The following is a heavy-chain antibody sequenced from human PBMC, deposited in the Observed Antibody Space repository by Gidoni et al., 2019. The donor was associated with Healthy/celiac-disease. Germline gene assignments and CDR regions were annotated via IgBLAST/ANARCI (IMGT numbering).Heavy chain of an antibody. CDR2: ISSSGSPI. CDR3: ARDKGFGMDV. Sequence: QVQLVESGGGLVKPGGSLRLSCAASGFTFSDYYMRWIRQAPGKRLECVSYISSSGSPIYYADSVKCRFTISRVNAKTSLYLQMNSLRAGDTAVYYCARDKGFGMDVWGQGTTVTVSS. CDR1: GFTFSDYY. V-gene: IGHV3-11*01. J-gene: IGHJ6*02.